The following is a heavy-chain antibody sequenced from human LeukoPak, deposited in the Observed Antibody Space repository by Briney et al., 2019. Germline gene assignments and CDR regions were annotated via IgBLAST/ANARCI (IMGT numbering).Heavy chain of an antibody. CDR3: ASLVPLYYFDY. D-gene: IGHD3-10*01. J-gene: IGHJ4*02. V-gene: IGHV3-21*01. CDR2: ISSSSSYI. CDR1: GFTFSSYS. Sequence: GGSLRLFCAASGFTFSSYSMNWVRQAPGKGLEWVSSISSSSSYIYYADSVKGRFTISRDNAKNSLYLQMNSLRAEDTAVYYCASLVPLYYFDYWGQGTLVTVSS.